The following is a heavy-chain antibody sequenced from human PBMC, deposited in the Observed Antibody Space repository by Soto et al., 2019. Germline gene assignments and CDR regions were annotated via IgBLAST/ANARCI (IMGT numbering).Heavy chain of an antibody. J-gene: IGHJ4*02. CDR2: LYSGGTT. V-gene: IGHV3-53*01. Sequence: GGSLRLSCAASGFSVSGNYMTWVRLAPGKGLECVSILYSGGTTYYADSVKGRFTISRDKSRNTLFLQMNSLRAEDTAVYYCAGSTNWGPYYLDYWGREPWSPSPQ. CDR1: GFSVSGNY. D-gene: IGHD7-27*01. CDR3: AGSTNWGPYYLDY.